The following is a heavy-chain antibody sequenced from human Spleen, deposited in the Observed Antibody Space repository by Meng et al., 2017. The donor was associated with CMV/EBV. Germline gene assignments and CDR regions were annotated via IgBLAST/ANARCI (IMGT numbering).Heavy chain of an antibody. CDR2: ISSSGSTM. D-gene: IGHD1-26*01. V-gene: IGHV3-48*03. J-gene: IGHJ3*02. CDR3: ARRSGSYVNAFDI. CDR1: GFTFSSYE. Sequence: GESLKIFCAASGFTFSSYEMNWVRQAPGKGLEWVSYISSSGSTMYYADSVKGRFTISRDNAKNSLYLQMNSLRVEDTAVYYCARRSGSYVNAFDIWGQGTMVTVSS.